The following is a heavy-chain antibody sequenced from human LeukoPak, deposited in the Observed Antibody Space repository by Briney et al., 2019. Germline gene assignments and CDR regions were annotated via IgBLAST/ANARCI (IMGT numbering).Heavy chain of an antibody. CDR3: AKDRETTSSGTFDY. D-gene: IGHD1-1*01. CDR1: GFTFSSYG. CDR2: IAEDGSNE. V-gene: IGHV3-30*18. Sequence: GGSLRLSCAASGFTFSSYGMHCVRQAPGKGLEWVAFIAEDGSNEKYTDSVKGRFTISRDNSNNTLYLRMNSLRAEDTGVCYCAKDRETTSSGTFDYWGQGTLVTVSS. J-gene: IGHJ4*02.